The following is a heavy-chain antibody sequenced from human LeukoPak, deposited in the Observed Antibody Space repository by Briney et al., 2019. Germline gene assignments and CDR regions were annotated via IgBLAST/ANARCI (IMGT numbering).Heavy chain of an antibody. Sequence: ASVKVSCKVSGHTLIELSMHWVRQAPGKGLEWMGGFDPEDGETIYAQKFQGRVTMTEDTSTDTAYMELSSLRSEDTAVYYCATHLSVLRFLEWLPFDYWGQGTLVTVSS. J-gene: IGHJ4*02. D-gene: IGHD3-3*01. CDR2: FDPEDGET. CDR1: GHTLIELS. CDR3: ATHLSVLRFLEWLPFDY. V-gene: IGHV1-24*01.